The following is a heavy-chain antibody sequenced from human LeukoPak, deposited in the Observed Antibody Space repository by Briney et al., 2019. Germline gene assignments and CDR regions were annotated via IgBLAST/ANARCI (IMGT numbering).Heavy chain of an antibody. CDR2: INHSGST. Sequence: SETLSLTCAVYGGSFSGYYWSWIRQPPGKGLEWIGEINHSGSTNYNPSLKSRVTMSVDTSKNQFSLKLSSVTAADTAVYYCAREATVMLDYWGQGTLVTVSS. J-gene: IGHJ4*02. V-gene: IGHV4-34*01. CDR1: GGSFSGYY. D-gene: IGHD4-17*01. CDR3: AREATVMLDY.